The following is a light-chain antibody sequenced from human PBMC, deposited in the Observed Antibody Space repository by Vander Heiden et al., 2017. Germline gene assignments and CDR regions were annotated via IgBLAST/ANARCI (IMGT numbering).Light chain of an antibody. V-gene: IGLV3-1*01. J-gene: IGLJ3*02. CDR3: QAWDSSTAV. CDR2: KDS. CDR1: KLGDKY. Sequence: SYELTQPPSVSVSPGQTASITCSGDKLGDKYACWYQQKPGQSPVLVIYKDSKRPSGIPERFSGSNPGNTATLTISGTQAMDEADYYCQAWDSSTAVFGGGTKLTVL.